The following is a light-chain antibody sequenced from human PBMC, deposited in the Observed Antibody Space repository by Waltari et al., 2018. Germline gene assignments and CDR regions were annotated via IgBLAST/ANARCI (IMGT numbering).Light chain of an antibody. CDR2: KAS. Sequence: YPQSPVQAPRTLVYKASARSSGVPDRFSGSIRGNKAALTIAWAQAEDDSDYYCLIYMGSGIWVFGGGTKLTVL. J-gene: IGLJ3*02. CDR3: LIYMGSGIWV. V-gene: IGLV8-61*01.